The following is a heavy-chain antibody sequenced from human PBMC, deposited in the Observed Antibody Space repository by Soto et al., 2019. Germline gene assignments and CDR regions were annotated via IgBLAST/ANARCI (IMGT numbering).Heavy chain of an antibody. Sequence: GALILACTTSGFTFSSYWMTWVRQAPGKGLEWVANIKQDGSDMHYADPVRGRFTISRDNARNSLYLQMNYLRAEDTAVYHCARDFYGTGSHDYWGPGTLGTAYS. CDR3: ARDFYGTGSHDY. J-gene: IGHJ4*02. CDR1: GFTFSSYW. D-gene: IGHD3-10*01. CDR2: IKQDGSDM. V-gene: IGHV3-7*03.